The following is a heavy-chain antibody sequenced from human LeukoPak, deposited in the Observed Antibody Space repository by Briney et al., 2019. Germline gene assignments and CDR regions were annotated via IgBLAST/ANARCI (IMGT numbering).Heavy chain of an antibody. V-gene: IGHV3-30*04. CDR1: GFTFSSYV. CDR3: ARSWELPLLADY. CDR2: ISYDGSNK. Sequence: PGGSLRLSCAASGFTFSSYVMHWVRQAPGKGLEWVAIISYDGSNKYYADSVKGRFTISRDNSKNTLYLQMNSLRAEDTAVYYCARSWELPLLADYWGQGTLVTVSS. D-gene: IGHD1-26*01. J-gene: IGHJ4*02.